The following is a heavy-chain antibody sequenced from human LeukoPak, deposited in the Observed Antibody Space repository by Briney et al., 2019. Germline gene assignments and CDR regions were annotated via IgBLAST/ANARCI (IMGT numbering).Heavy chain of an antibody. CDR3: AREGRDFGPHKLAGFDC. CDR2: INPNSGAT. Sequence: ASVKVSCTTSGYTFTDYYMHWVRQAPGQGLEWMGWINPNSGATNYVQEFQGRVTMTRDTSVTTAYMELSGLRSDDTAVYYCAREGRDFGPHKLAGFDCWGQGTLVTVSS. D-gene: IGHD1-1*01. CDR1: GYTFTDYY. V-gene: IGHV1-2*02. J-gene: IGHJ4*02.